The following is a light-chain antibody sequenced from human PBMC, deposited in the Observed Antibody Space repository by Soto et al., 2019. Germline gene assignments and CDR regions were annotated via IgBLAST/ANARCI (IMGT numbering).Light chain of an antibody. V-gene: IGLV1-51*01. CDR2: DNN. CDR1: SSNIGNNY. CDR3: GTWDSSLSAGRV. Sequence: QSVLTQPPSVSAAPGQKVTISCSGSSSNIGNNYVSWYQQLPGTAPKLLIYDNNKRPSGIPDRFSGSKSGTSATLGITGLQTGDEADYYCGTWDSSLSAGRVFGGATKLTVL. J-gene: IGLJ3*02.